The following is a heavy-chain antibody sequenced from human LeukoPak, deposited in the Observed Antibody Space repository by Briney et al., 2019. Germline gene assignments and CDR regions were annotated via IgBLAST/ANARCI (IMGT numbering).Heavy chain of an antibody. CDR2: MNPNSGNT. CDR3: ARPVSVGATDY. V-gene: IGHV1-8*01. CDR1: GYTFTSYD. J-gene: IGHJ4*02. Sequence: GAXXKVSCKASGYTFTSYDINWVRQAQGEGLEWMGWMNPNSGNTDYAQKFKGRGTMTRNTYIRRDYMEMSRLRSEDTAVYYCARPVSVGATDYWGQGTLVTVSS. D-gene: IGHD1-26*01.